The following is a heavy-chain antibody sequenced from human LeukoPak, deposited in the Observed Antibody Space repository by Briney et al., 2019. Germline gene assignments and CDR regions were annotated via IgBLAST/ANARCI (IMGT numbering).Heavy chain of an antibody. CDR3: AREGRFWSGYGLDY. V-gene: IGHV4-30-4*08. Sequence: SQTLSLTCTVSGGSISSGDYYWSWIRQPPGKGLEWIGYIYYSGSTYYNPSLKSRVTISVDTSKNRFSLKLSSVTAADTAVYYCAREGRFWSGYGLDYWGQGTLVTVSS. J-gene: IGHJ4*02. CDR1: GGSISSGDYY. D-gene: IGHD3-3*01. CDR2: IYYSGST.